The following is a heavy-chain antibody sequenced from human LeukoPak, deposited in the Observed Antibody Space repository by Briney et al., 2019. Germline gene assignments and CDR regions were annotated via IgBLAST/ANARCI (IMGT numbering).Heavy chain of an antibody. J-gene: IGHJ5*02. CDR2: IYYSGST. Sequence: SETLSLTCAVSGGSMNNYYWSWIRQPPGKGLEWIAYIYYSGSTNYNPSLKSRVTISVDTSKKQFSLRLTSVTTADTAVYYCARMPDIFTGLGPWGQGTLVTVSS. V-gene: IGHV4-59*01. D-gene: IGHD3-9*01. CDR1: GGSMNNYY. CDR3: ARMPDIFTGLGP.